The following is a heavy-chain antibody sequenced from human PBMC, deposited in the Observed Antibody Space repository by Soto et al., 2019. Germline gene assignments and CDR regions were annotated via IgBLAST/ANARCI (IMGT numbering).Heavy chain of an antibody. J-gene: IGHJ5*02. Sequence: GGSLRLSCAASGFTFSGYWMHWIRQAPGKGPVRVARIKNDGTITSYADSVKGRFTISRDNAKNTLYLQMNSLTAEDTAVYYCAKSDWFDTWGRGTLVTVSS. V-gene: IGHV3-74*01. CDR3: AKSDWFDT. CDR2: IKNDGTIT. CDR1: GFTFSGYW.